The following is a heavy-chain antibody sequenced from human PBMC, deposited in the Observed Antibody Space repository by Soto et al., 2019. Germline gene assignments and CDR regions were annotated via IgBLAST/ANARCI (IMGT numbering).Heavy chain of an antibody. CDR1: GGSISGGGYS. CDR2: IYHSGST. Sequence: PSETLSLTCAVSGGSISGGGYSWSWIRQPPGKGLEWIGYIYHSGSTYYNPSLKSRVTISVDRSKNQFSLKLSSVTAADTAVYYCARAHEGDFDYWGQGTLVTVSS. J-gene: IGHJ4*02. CDR3: ARAHEGDFDY. V-gene: IGHV4-30-2*01.